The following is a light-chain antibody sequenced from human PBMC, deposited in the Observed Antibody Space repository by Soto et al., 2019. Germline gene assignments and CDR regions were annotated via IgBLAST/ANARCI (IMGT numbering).Light chain of an antibody. Sequence: ELVLTQSQATLSLSPGERATLSCRASQSVSSYLAWYQQKPGQAPRLLIYDASNRATGIPARFSGSGSGTDFTLTISSLEPEDLAVYYCQQRSNWPPYTFGQGTKLEIK. J-gene: IGKJ2*01. CDR2: DAS. CDR1: QSVSSY. CDR3: QQRSNWPPYT. V-gene: IGKV3-11*01.